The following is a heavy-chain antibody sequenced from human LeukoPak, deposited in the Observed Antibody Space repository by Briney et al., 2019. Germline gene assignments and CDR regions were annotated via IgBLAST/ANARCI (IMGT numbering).Heavy chain of an antibody. CDR2: IYWNDDK. V-gene: IGHV2-5*01. D-gene: IGHD6-6*01. CDR1: GFLLSTSGVG. Sequence: ESGPTLVKPTQTLALTCTFSGFLLSTSGVGVGWIRQPPGKALEWLALIYWNDDKLYSPSLKSRLTITKDTSKNQVVLTMTTMDPVDTATYYCAHSSPIAARPYYFDYWGQGTLVTVSS. CDR3: AHSSPIAARPYYFDY. J-gene: IGHJ4*02.